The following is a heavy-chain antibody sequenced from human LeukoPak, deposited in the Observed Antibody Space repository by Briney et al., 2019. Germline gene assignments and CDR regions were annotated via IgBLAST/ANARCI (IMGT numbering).Heavy chain of an antibody. Sequence: SETLSLTCTVSGGSISSYYWSWIRQPPGKGLEWIGYIYYSGSTNYNPSLKSRVTISVDTSKNQFSLKLSSVTAADTAVYYCASDLNYYGSGSIGSWFDPWGQGTLVTVSS. CDR1: GGSISSYY. J-gene: IGHJ5*02. D-gene: IGHD3-10*01. V-gene: IGHV4-59*01. CDR2: IYYSGST. CDR3: ASDLNYYGSGSIGSWFDP.